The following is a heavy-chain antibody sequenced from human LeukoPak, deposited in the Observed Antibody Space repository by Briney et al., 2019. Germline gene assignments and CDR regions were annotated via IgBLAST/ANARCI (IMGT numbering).Heavy chain of an antibody. D-gene: IGHD5-18*01. CDR1: GGSISSYY. CDR3: TRRRDQLWPTYYFDY. V-gene: IGHV4-34*01. J-gene: IGHJ4*02. Sequence: PSETLSLTCTVSGGSISSYYWSWIRQPPGKGLEWIGEINHSGSTNYNPSLKSRVTLSIDTSKNQFSLKLSSVTAADTAVYYCTRRRDQLWPTYYFDYWGQGTLVTVSS. CDR2: INHSGST.